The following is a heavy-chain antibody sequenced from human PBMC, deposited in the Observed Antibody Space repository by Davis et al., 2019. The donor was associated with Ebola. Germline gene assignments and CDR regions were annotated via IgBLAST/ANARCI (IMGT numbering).Heavy chain of an antibody. CDR3: TTVRQGRSSWVDY. V-gene: IGHV3-15*01. Sequence: PGGSLRLSCAASGFTFTNAWMSWVRQAPGKGLEWVGRITSQTDGGTTDYAASVKGRFTISRADSTNTLHLQVDSLKSEDTAVYYCTTVRQGRSSWVDYWGQGTLVTVSS. CDR1: GFTFTNAW. CDR2: ITSQTDGGTT. D-gene: IGHD6-13*01. J-gene: IGHJ4*02.